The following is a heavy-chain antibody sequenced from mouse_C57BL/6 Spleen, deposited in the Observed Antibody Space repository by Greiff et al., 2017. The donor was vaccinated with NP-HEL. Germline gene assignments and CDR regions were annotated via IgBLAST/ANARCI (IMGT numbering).Heavy chain of an antibody. CDR1: GYTFTSYW. V-gene: IGHV1-59*01. CDR2: IDPSDSYT. D-gene: IGHD1-3*01. J-gene: IGHJ4*01. CDR3: ARPKANSGYYYAMDY. Sequence: VQLQQPGAELVRPGTSVKLSCKASGYTFTSYWMHWVKQRPGQGLEWIGVIDPSDSYTNYNQKFKGKATLTVDTSSSTAYMQLSSLTSEDSAVYYCARPKANSGYYYAMDYWGQGTAVTVSS.